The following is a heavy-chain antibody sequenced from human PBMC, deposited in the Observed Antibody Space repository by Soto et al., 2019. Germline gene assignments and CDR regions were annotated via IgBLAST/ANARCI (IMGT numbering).Heavy chain of an antibody. D-gene: IGHD7-27*01. CDR1: GFTFSTYS. CDR2: ISGSGGTT. V-gene: IGHV3-23*01. CDR3: AKYAGLSPGVRFNFDH. J-gene: IGHJ4*02. Sequence: PGGSLRLSCAASGFTFSTYSIAWVRQTPGRGLEWVSTISGSGGTTYYADSVKGRFTVSRANSRNTLYLQMNSLRAEDTAIYYCAKYAGLSPGVRFNFDHWGQGVLVTVSS.